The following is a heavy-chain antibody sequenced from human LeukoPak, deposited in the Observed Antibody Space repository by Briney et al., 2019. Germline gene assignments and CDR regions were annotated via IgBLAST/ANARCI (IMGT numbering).Heavy chain of an antibody. J-gene: IGHJ6*03. Sequence: SETLSLTCTVSGGSISSYYWSWIRQPPGKGLEWIGYIYYSGSTNYNPSLKSRVTISVDTSKNQFSLKLSSVTAADTAVYYCARGNAARPFYYYYYMDVWGKGTTVTVSS. CDR3: ARGNAARPFYYYYYMDV. CDR1: GGSISSYY. D-gene: IGHD6-6*01. CDR2: IYYSGST. V-gene: IGHV4-59*12.